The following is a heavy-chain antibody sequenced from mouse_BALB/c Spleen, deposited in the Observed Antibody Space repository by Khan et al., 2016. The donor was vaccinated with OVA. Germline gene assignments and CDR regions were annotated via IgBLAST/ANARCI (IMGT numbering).Heavy chain of an antibody. CDR1: GYSITSEYA. CDR3: TRKDYYDYDPFPY. CDR2: INYSGNT. D-gene: IGHD2-4*01. Sequence: EVQLQESGPGLVKPSQSLSLTCTVTGYSITSEYAWNWIRQFPGNQLEWMGYINYSGNTRYNPSLKSRISITRDTSKNQFFLQLNSVTTEDTATYYCTRKDYYDYDPFPYWGQGTLVTVSA. V-gene: IGHV3-2*02. J-gene: IGHJ3*01.